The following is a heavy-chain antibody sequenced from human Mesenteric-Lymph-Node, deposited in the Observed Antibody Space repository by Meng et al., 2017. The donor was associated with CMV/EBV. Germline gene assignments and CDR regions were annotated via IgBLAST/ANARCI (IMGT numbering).Heavy chain of an antibody. CDR1: GFTFSDYY. CDR2: ISSSGNTI. J-gene: IGHJ4*02. D-gene: IGHD1-1*01. V-gene: IGHV3-11*01. Sequence: LTRAASGFTFSDYYMSWIRQAPGKGLEWVSYISSSGNTIYYADSVKGRFTISRDNAKNSLYLQMNSLRAEDTAVYYCTRDLLSGPNYWGQGTLVTVSS. CDR3: TRDLLSGPNY.